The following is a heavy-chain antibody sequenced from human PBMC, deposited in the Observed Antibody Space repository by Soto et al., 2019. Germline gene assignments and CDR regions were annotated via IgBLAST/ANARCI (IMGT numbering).Heavy chain of an antibody. V-gene: IGHV3-15*07. CDR2: IKSITDGGTT. J-gene: IGHJ5*02. Sequence: EAQLMESGGGLVKRGGSLTLSCAASGLSFSDAWMNWVRQAPGKGLEWVGRIKSITDGGTTDYAAPVQDRFTISRDDSKNVMYLQMNSLKDEDTGVYYCTARMQVRAIPLRFLRLSIPWGQGTLVTVSS. CDR1: GLSFSDAW. D-gene: IGHD2-2*02. CDR3: TARMQVRAIPLRFLRLSIP.